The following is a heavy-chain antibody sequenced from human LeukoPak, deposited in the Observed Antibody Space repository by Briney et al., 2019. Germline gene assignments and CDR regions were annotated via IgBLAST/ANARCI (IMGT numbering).Heavy chain of an antibody. J-gene: IGHJ4*02. CDR1: GGSISSGSYY. V-gene: IGHV4-61*02. Sequence: SQTLSLTCTVSGGSISSGSYYWSWLRQPAGQGLEWIGRIYTSGSTNYNPSLKSRVTISVDTSKNQFSLRLTSVTAADTAVYYCARGGSSGYTYAWGQGTLVTVSS. CDR3: ARGGSSGYTYA. D-gene: IGHD5-18*01. CDR2: IYTSGST.